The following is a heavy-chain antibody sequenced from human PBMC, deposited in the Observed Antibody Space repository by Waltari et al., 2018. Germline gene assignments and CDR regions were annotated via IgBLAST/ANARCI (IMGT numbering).Heavy chain of an antibody. V-gene: IGHV4-39*07. D-gene: IGHD3-22*01. CDR2: IYYSGST. CDR3: ARDPLYYYDSSGYEYYFDY. CDR1: GGSISSSSYY. Sequence: QLQLQESGPGLVKPSETLSLTCTVSGGSISSSSYYWGWIRQPPGKGLEWSGSIYYSGSTYYNPALKSRVTISVDTSKNQFSLKLSSVTAADTAVYYCARDPLYYYDSSGYEYYFDYWGQGTLVTVSS. J-gene: IGHJ4*02.